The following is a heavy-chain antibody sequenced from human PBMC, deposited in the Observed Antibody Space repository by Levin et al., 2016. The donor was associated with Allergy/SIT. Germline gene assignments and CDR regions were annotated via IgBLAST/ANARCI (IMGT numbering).Heavy chain of an antibody. J-gene: IGHJ3*02. Sequence: VRQMPGKGLERVAVIYNDGSTYYADSVKGRFTISRHNSNNMVHLQMNSLRAEDSAVYYCASISYGGYDIWGQGTRVTVSS. CDR2: IYNDGST. CDR3: ASISYGGYDI. D-gene: IGHD3-16*01. V-gene: IGHV3-53*04.